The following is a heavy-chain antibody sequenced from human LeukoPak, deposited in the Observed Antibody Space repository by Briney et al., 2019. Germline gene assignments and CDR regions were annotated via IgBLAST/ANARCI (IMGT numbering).Heavy chain of an antibody. J-gene: IGHJ4*02. D-gene: IGHD1-26*01. CDR1: RYTFTFYY. CDR2: IFPNNGNT. V-gene: IGHV1-2*02. CDR3: ARGPIGGLRKGFDI. Sequence: ASVKVSCKASRYTFTFYYIHWVRQAPGQGLEWMGWIFPNNGNTKYAQKFQGRFTMTRDTSISTAYMELTRLRSDDTAVYYCARGPIGGLRKGFDIWGQGTLVTVSS.